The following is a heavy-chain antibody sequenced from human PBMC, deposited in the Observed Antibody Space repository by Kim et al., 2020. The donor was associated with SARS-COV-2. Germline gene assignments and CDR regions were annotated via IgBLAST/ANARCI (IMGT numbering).Heavy chain of an antibody. V-gene: IGHV4-39*01. J-gene: IGHJ6*02. D-gene: IGHD6-19*01. CDR3: ARQTRAGAKYYGMDV. Sequence: PALKSRVTISVDTSKNQFSLKLSSVTAADTAVYYCARQTRAGAKYYGMDVWGQGTTVTVSS.